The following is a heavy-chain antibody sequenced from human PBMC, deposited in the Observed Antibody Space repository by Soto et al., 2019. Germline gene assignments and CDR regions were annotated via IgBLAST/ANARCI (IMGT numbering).Heavy chain of an antibody. D-gene: IGHD4-17*01. CDR1: GYTFTSYG. J-gene: IGHJ4*02. CDR2: ISAYNGNT. V-gene: IGHV1-18*01. CDR3: XXXXHGDPYY. Sequence: QVQLVQSGAEVKKPGASVKVSCKASGYTFTSYGISWVRQATGQGLEWMGWISAYNGNTNYAQKLQGRVTMTTETXXXXXXXXXXXXXXXXXXXXXXXXXXHGDPYYWGQGTLVTVSS.